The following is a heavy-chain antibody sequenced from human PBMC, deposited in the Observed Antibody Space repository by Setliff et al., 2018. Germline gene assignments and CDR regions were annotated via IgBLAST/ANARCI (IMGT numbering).Heavy chain of an antibody. CDR3: AKGWAGDDS. CDR2: ISSSSSYI. CDR1: GFTFSSYS. Sequence: PGGSLRLSCAASGFTFSSYSMNWVRQAPGKGLEWVSYISSSSSYIYYADSVKGRFTISRDNAKDSLYLQMNNVRAEDTAVYYCAKGWAGDDSWGQGTLVTVSS. D-gene: IGHD2-21*01. J-gene: IGHJ4*02. V-gene: IGHV3-21*05.